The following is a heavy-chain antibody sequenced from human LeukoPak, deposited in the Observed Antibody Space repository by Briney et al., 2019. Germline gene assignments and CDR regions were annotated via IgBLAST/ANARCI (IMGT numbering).Heavy chain of an antibody. CDR2: IYSGGST. CDR3: AREDYGYYGSGSSPPY. J-gene: IGHJ4*02. D-gene: IGHD3-10*01. Sequence: PGGSLRLSCAASGSTVSSNYMSWVRQAPGKGLEWVSVIYSGGSTYYADSVKGRFTISRDNSKNTLYLQMNSLRAEDTAVYYCAREDYGYYGSGSSPPYWGQGTLVTVSS. CDR1: GSTVSSNY. V-gene: IGHV3-66*01.